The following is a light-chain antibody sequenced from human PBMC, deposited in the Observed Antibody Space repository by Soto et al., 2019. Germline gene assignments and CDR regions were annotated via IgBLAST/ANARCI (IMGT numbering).Light chain of an antibody. CDR2: GAS. CDR3: QQYGSSLLT. J-gene: IGKJ4*01. Sequence: EIVLTQSPGTLSLSPGERATLSCRASQSVSSSYLAWYQQKPGQAPRLLIYGASSRATGIPDRFSGSGSGKAFTLTISRLEPEDFAVYYCQQYGSSLLTFGGGTTVEIK. V-gene: IGKV3-20*01. CDR1: QSVSSSY.